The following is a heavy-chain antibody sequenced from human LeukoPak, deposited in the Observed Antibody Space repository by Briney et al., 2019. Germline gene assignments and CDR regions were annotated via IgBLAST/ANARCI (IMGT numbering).Heavy chain of an antibody. Sequence: ASVKVSCKASGYTFTSYDINWVRQATGQGLEWMGWMNPNSGNTGYAQKFQGGVTMTRNTSISTAYMELSSLRSEDTAVYYCARYYDFWSGPLDYWGQGTLVTVSS. J-gene: IGHJ4*02. V-gene: IGHV1-8*01. CDR3: ARYYDFWSGPLDY. CDR1: GYTFTSYD. D-gene: IGHD3-3*01. CDR2: MNPNSGNT.